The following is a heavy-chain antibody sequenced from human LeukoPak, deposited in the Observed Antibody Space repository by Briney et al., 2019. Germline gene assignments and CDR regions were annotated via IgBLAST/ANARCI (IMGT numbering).Heavy chain of an antibody. V-gene: IGHV1-2*02. J-gene: IGHJ4*02. Sequence: ASVKVSCKASGYTFTGYYMHWVRQAPGQGLEWMGWINPNSGGTNYAQKFQGRVTMTRDTSISTAYMELRSLRSDDTAVYYCARRGATTFPHYFDYWGQGTLVTVSS. CDR1: GYTFTGYY. CDR3: ARRGATTFPHYFDY. D-gene: IGHD5-24*01. CDR2: INPNSGGT.